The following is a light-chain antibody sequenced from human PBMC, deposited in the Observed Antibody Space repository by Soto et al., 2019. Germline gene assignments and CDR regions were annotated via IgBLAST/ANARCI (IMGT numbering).Light chain of an antibody. V-gene: IGLV2-8*01. CDR1: SSDVGRYNY. Sequence: QSARTQPPSASGSPGQSVTISCTGTSSDVGRYNYLSWYQQHPGKAPKLMIYEVNKRPSGVPDRFSGSKSGNTASLTVSGLQAEDEGAYYCSSHAGSKRVFGPVTKVIVL. J-gene: IGLJ1*01. CDR2: EVN. CDR3: SSHAGSKRV.